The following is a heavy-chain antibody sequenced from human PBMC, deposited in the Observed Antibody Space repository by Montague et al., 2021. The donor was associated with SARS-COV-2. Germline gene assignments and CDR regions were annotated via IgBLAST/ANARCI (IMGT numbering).Heavy chain of an antibody. J-gene: IGHJ5*02. CDR1: GDSVAVESPA. Sequence: CAISGDSVAVESPACTWGKHSPLIGLQWIGSADYSSKKYNDYAVSVKSRITINPDTSKNQFSLQLNSVTPEDTAVYYCARDDPYCTNGVCYTGNWFYPWGKGTLVTVAA. CDR3: ARDDPYCTNGVCYTGNWFYP. V-gene: IGHV6-1*01. CDR2: ADYSSKKYN. D-gene: IGHD2-8*01.